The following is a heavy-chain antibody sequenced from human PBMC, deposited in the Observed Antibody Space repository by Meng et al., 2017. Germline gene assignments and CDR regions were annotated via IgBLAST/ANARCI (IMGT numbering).Heavy chain of an antibody. J-gene: IGHJ6*02. CDR1: GFTFSSYA. V-gene: IGHV3-23*01. D-gene: IGHD1-26*01. CDR3: AKDRPLGSYYPYYYYYGMDV. CDR2: ISGSGGST. Sequence: GESLKISCAAFGFTFSSYAMSWVRQAPGKGLEWVSAISGSGGSTYYADSVKGRFTISRDNSKNTLYLQMNSLRAEDTAVYYCAKDRPLGSYYPYYYYYGMDVWGQGTTVTFSS.